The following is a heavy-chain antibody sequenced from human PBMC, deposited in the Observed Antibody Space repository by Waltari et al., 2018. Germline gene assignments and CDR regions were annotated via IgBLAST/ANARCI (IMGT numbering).Heavy chain of an antibody. CDR3: ARPVAAAGNYGMDV. Sequence: EVQLVESGGNLVQPGGSLRLSCIASGFPFSTYSMNWVRQAPGNGVDVILYITGSSRTIYYTDSVKGRFTVSRDNAKNSLFLQMSSLRVEDTAVYYCARPVAAAGNYGMDVWGQGTTVTVSS. V-gene: IGHV3-48*04. CDR2: ITGSSRTI. D-gene: IGHD6-13*01. CDR1: GFPFSTYS. J-gene: IGHJ6*02.